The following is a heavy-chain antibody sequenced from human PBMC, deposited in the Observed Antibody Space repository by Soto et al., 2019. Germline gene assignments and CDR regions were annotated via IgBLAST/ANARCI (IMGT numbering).Heavy chain of an antibody. CDR1: GYTFNDYA. Sequence: QVQLVQSGAEMKKPGASVKVSCKASGYTFNDYAINWVRQAPGQGLEWMGWTSPNSGNTGYCLKFQGRVSMTRNTSIGTSYMELSSLRSDDTAVYFCARESRGYSWNVLAVAFDVWGQGTLVTVSS. V-gene: IGHV1-8*02. CDR2: TSPNSGNT. J-gene: IGHJ3*01. D-gene: IGHD5-12*01. CDR3: ARESRGYSWNVLAVAFDV.